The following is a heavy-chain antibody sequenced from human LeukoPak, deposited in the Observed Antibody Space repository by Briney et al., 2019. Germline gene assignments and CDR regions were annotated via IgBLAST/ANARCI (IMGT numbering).Heavy chain of an antibody. CDR2: ISSSGSTI. CDR1: GFTFSSYE. Sequence: PGGSLRLSCAASGFTFSSYEMNWVRQAPGKGLEWVSYISSSGSTIYYAGSVKGRFTISRDNAKNSLYLQMNSLRAEDTAVYYCAREELWFGELSVAAFDIWGQGTMVTVSS. CDR3: AREELWFGELSVAAFDI. V-gene: IGHV3-48*03. D-gene: IGHD3-10*01. J-gene: IGHJ3*02.